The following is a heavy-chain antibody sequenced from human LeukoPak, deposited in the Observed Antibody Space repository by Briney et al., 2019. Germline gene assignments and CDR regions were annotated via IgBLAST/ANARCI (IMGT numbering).Heavy chain of an antibody. D-gene: IGHD3-10*01. CDR2: ISAYNGNT. J-gene: IGHJ5*02. Sequence: ASVKVSCKASGYTFTSYAMNWVRQAPGQGLEWMGWISAYNGNTNYAQKLQGRVTMTTDTSTSTAYMELRSLRSDDTAVYYCARDSYYGSGSHIRWFDPWGQGTLVTVSS. CDR3: ARDSYYGSGSHIRWFDP. V-gene: IGHV1-18*01. CDR1: GYTFTSYA.